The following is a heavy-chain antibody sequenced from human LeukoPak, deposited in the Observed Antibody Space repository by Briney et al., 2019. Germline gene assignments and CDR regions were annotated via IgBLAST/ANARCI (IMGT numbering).Heavy chain of an antibody. CDR3: ARARYVNSFYAFDI. CDR1: GVSVTSTNW. J-gene: IGHJ3*02. D-gene: IGHD3-9*01. CDR2: VHLDGRT. V-gene: IGHV4-4*02. Sequence: SETLSLTCDVSGVSVTSTNWWTWFRQPPGKGLEWIGEVHLDGRTNYNPSLKSRLVMSADLPENHISLKLTSVTAADTAVYYCARARYVNSFYAFDIWGQGTLVTVPS.